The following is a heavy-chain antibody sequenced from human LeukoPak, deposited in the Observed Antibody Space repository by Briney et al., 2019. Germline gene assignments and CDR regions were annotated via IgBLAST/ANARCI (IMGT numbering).Heavy chain of an antibody. CDR3: ARRYSSSWYTGYFDL. CDR1: GGSFSGYY. Sequence: SETLSLTCAVYGGSFSGYYWSWIRQPPGKGLEWIGEINHSVSTNYNPSLKSRVTISVDTSKNQFSLKLSSVTAADTAVYYCARRYSSSWYTGYFDLWGRGTLVTVSS. D-gene: IGHD6-13*01. J-gene: IGHJ2*01. V-gene: IGHV4-34*01. CDR2: INHSVST.